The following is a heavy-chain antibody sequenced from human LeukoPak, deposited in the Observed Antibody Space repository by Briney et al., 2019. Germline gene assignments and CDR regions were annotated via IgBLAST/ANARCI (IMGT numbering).Heavy chain of an antibody. J-gene: IGHJ6*03. CDR3: ARGGDFWSGYHPAEYYYYMDV. D-gene: IGHD3-3*01. CDR2: ISYDGSNK. CDR1: GFTFSSYA. Sequence: GGSLRLSCAASGFTFSSYAMHWVRQAPGKGLEWVAVISYDGSNKYYADSVKGRFTISRDNSRNTLYLQMNSLRAEDTAVYYCARGGDFWSGYHPAEYYYYMDVWGKGTTVTVSS. V-gene: IGHV3-30-3*01.